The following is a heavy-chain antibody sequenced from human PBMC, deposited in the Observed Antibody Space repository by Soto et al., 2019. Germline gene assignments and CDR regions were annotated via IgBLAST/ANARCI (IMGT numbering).Heavy chain of an antibody. Sequence: KESGPTLVKPTQTLTLTCTFSGFSLSTRDVGVGWIRQPPGKALEWLALIFWDGDKRFSPSLKNRLTITKDTSNNQVIFTMTDMDPVDTATYYCARTGFCTDGGCYYDALEVWGQGTVVTVSS. CDR1: GFSLSTRDVG. CDR2: IFWDGDK. D-gene: IGHD2-15*01. CDR3: ARTGFCTDGGCYYDALEV. J-gene: IGHJ3*01. V-gene: IGHV2-5*02.